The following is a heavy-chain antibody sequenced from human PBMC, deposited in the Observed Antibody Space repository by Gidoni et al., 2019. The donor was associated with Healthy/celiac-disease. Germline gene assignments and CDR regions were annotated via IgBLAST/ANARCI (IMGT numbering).Heavy chain of an antibody. CDR1: GFTFGDYA. CDR2: IRSKAYGVTT. V-gene: IGHV3-49*03. D-gene: IGHD3-10*01. J-gene: IGHJ3*02. CDR3: TRGQTVRGGGDAFDI. Sequence: EVQLVESGGGLVQPGRSLRLSLTAPGFTFGDYAMSWFGQAPGKGLEWVGFIRSKAYGVTTEYAASVKGRFTISRDDSKSIAYLQMNSLKTEDTAVYYCTRGQTVRGGGDAFDIWGQGTMVTVSS.